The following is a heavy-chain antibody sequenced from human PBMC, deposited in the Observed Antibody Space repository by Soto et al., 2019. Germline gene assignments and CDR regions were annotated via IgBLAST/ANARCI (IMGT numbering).Heavy chain of an antibody. Sequence: SETLSLSCTVSGGSISSYYWSWIRQPPGKGLEWIGYIYYSGSTNYNPSLKSRVTISVDTSKNQFSLKLSSVTAADTAVYYCARIYDSSGYYRSSYYHYGIDVCGQGSTVT. CDR2: IYYSGST. CDR1: GGSISSYY. J-gene: IGHJ6*02. CDR3: ARIYDSSGYYRSSYYHYGIDV. D-gene: IGHD3-22*01. V-gene: IGHV4-59*01.